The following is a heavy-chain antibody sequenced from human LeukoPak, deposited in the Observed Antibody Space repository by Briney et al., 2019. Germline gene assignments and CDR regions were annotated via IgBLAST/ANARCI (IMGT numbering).Heavy chain of an antibody. CDR1: GFTFDDYA. V-gene: IGHV3-43*01. CDR2: ISWDGGST. J-gene: IGHJ4*02. Sequence: GGSLRLSCAASGFTFDDYAMHWVRQAPGKGLEWVSLISWDGGSTYYADSVKGRFTISRDNSKNSLYLQMNSLRTEDTALYYCAKDSSRYYDSSGYSDWGQGTLVTVSS. D-gene: IGHD3-22*01. CDR3: AKDSSRYYDSSGYSD.